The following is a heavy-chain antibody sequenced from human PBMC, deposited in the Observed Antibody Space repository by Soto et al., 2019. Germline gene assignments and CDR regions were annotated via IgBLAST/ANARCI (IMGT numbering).Heavy chain of an antibody. CDR1: GFTFSSYA. J-gene: IGHJ4*02. V-gene: IGHV3-30-3*01. Sequence: QVQLVESGGGVVQPGRSLRLSCAASGFTFSSYAMHWVRQAPGKGLEWVAVISYDGSNKYYADSVKGRFTISRDNSKNTLYLQMNSLRAEDTGVYYCARDYGEMATSTVEFDYWGQGTLVTVSS. CDR2: ISYDGSNK. CDR3: ARDYGEMATSTVEFDY. D-gene: IGHD5-12*01.